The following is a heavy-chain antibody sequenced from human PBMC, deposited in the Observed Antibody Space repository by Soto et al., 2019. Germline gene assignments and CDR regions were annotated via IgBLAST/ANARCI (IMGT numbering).Heavy chain of an antibody. CDR3: ARDIGGKVVSVGYYYYGMDV. Sequence: VASVKVSCKASGGTFSSYAISWVRQAPGQGLEWMGGIIPIFGTANYAQKFQGRVTITADESTSTAYMELSSLRSEDTAVYYCARDIGGKVVSVGYYYYGMDVWGQGTTVTVSS. CDR1: GGTFSSYA. D-gene: IGHD3-16*01. CDR2: IIPIFGTA. V-gene: IGHV1-69*13. J-gene: IGHJ6*02.